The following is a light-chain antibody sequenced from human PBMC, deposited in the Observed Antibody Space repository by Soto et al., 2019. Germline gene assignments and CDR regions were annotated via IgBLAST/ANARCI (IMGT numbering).Light chain of an antibody. V-gene: IGKV1-16*01. CDR2: AAS. J-gene: IGKJ5*01. Sequence: IQMTQSPSSVSTSVGDRVTITCRASQDISNYLAWFQQKPGKGPKRLIYAASSLQSGVPSRFSGSGSGTDFTLTISSLQPEDFATYYCQQYDNLPLIFGQGTRLEI. CDR3: QQYDNLPLI. CDR1: QDISNY.